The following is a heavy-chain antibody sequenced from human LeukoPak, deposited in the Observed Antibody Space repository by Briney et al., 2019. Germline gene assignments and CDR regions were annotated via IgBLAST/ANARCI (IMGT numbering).Heavy chain of an antibody. D-gene: IGHD3-22*01. V-gene: IGHV5-51*01. CDR3: ASMYYYDSSGYYPDAFDI. J-gene: IGHJ3*02. Sequence: GESLKISCKGSGYSFTSYWIGWVRQMPGKGLEWMGIIYPGDSDTRYSPSFQGRVTISADKSISTAYLQWSSLKASDTAMYYCASMYYYDSSGYYPDAFDIWGQGTMVTVSS. CDR2: IYPGDSDT. CDR1: GYSFTSYW.